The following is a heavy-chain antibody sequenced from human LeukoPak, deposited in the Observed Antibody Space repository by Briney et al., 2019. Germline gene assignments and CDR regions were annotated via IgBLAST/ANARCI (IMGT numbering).Heavy chain of an antibody. CDR3: PKVAVTGYNWFDP. J-gene: IGHJ5*02. Sequence: SETLSLTCTVAGGSISSYYWSWIRHPAGEGLEWIGRIYSRGSTNYHPSCQSRVTMSLDTHKSQFSLKLSSVTAADTAVYYCPKVAVTGYNWFDPWGQGTLVTVSS. CDR1: GGSISSYY. CDR2: IYSRGST. V-gene: IGHV4-4*07. D-gene: IGHD2-21*02.